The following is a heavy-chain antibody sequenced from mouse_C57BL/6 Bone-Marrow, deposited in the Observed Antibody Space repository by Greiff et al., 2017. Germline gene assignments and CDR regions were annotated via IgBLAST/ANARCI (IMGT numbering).Heavy chain of an antibody. Sequence: QVQLQQPGAELVKPGASVKMSCKASGYTFTSYWLTLVKQRPGQGLEWIWDSFPGSGSTNYNEKFKSKATLTVDTSSSTAYMQLSSLTSEDSAVYYCARPYYSNYWYFDVWGTGTTVTVSS. CDR1: GYTFTSYW. CDR3: ARPYYSNYWYFDV. D-gene: IGHD2-5*01. J-gene: IGHJ1*03. V-gene: IGHV1-55*01. CDR2: SFPGSGST.